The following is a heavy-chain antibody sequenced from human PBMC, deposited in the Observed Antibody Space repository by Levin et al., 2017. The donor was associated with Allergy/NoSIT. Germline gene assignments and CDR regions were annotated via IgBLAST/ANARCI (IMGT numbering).Heavy chain of an antibody. D-gene: IGHD3/OR15-3a*01. CDR2: ISGYNGNR. Sequence: ASVKVSCKTSGYTFSSYGVSWVRQSPGQGLEWMGWISGYNGNRIYSQKLQGRVTLTMDTSTATVFMELRGLTSDDTALYYCARDGVYDFRSPHYWGYFDLWGQGTLVTVSS. CDR3: ARDGVYDFRSPHYWGYFDL. J-gene: IGHJ5*02. CDR1: GYTFSSYG. V-gene: IGHV1-18*01.